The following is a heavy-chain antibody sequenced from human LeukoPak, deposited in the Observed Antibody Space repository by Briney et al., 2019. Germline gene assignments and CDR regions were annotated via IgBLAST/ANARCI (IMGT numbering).Heavy chain of an antibody. CDR2: IKQDGSEK. CDR3: ARSGSGYFDY. Sequence: GGSLRLSCAASGITLSIYWMSWVRQAPGKGLEWVANIKQDGSEKYYVDSVRGRFTISRDNAKNSLYLQMNNLRAEDTAVYYCARSGSGYFDYWGQGTLVTVSS. J-gene: IGHJ4*02. V-gene: IGHV3-7*03. CDR1: GITLSIYW.